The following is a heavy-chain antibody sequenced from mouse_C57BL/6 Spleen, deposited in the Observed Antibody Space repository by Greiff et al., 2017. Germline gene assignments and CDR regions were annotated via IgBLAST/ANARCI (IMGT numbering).Heavy chain of an antibody. J-gene: IGHJ4*01. CDR2: ISSGGDYI. CDR1: GFTFSSYA. V-gene: IGHV5-9-1*02. D-gene: IGHD2-3*01. Sequence: EVQGVESGEGLVKPGGSLKLSCAASGFTFSSYAMSWVRQTPEKRLEWVAYISSGGDYIYYADTVKGRFTISRDNARNTLYLQMSSLKSEDTAMYYCTRDDHYWAMDYWGQGTSVTVSS. CDR3: TRDDHYWAMDY.